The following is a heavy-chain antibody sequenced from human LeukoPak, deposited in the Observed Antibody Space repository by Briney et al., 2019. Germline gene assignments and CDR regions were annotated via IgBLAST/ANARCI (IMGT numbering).Heavy chain of an antibody. CDR3: ARTRGSYYYYYTDV. D-gene: IGHD3-16*01. V-gene: IGHV3-20*04. Sequence: GGSLRLSCTASGFTFDDYGMSWVRQAPGKGLEWVSGINWNGGSTGYADSVKGRFTISRDNAKNSLYLQMNSLRAEDTALYYCARTRGSYYYYYTDVWGKGTTVTVSS. CDR1: GFTFDDYG. J-gene: IGHJ6*03. CDR2: INWNGGST.